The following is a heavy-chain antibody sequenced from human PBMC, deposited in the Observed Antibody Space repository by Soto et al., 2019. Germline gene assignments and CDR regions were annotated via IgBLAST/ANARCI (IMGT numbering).Heavy chain of an antibody. J-gene: IGHJ6*02. CDR1: GGSFSGYY. D-gene: IGHD6-13*01. Sequence: PSETLSLTCAVYGGSFSGYYWSWIRQPPGKGLEWIGEINHSGSTNYNPSLKSRVTISVDTSKNQFSLKLSSVTAADTAVYYCARGYSSSWYYYYYYYGMDVWGQGTTVTVSS. CDR2: INHSGST. CDR3: ARGYSSSWYYYYYYYGMDV. V-gene: IGHV4-34*01.